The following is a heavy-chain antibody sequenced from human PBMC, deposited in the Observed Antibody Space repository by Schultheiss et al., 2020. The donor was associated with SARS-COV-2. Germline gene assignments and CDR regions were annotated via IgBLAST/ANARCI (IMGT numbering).Heavy chain of an antibody. V-gene: IGHV4-34*01. CDR3: ARERGGLVDY. Sequence: SETLSLTCTVSGGSISGYYWSWIRQPPGKGLEWIGEINHSGSTNYNPSLKSRVTISVDTSKNQFSLKLSSVTAADTAVYYCARERGGLVDYWGQGTLVTVSS. CDR2: INHSGST. CDR1: GGSISGYY. D-gene: IGHD3-16*01. J-gene: IGHJ4*02.